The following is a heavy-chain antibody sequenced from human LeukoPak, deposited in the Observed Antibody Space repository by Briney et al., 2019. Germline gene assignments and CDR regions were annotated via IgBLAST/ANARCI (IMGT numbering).Heavy chain of an antibody. V-gene: IGHV3-11*05. J-gene: IGHJ4*02. CDR1: GSPFTDSP. D-gene: IGHD3-9*01. CDR2: IRTSTEDTNYA. Sequence: GGSLRLSCATSGSPFTDSPMNWVRQAPGKGLEWVSNIRTSTEDTNYAIYADAVPGRGTFPRDHAKNTPSHHLHSLRDDDTAVYYCARDQRYAFDYWGRGMLVTVSS. CDR3: ARDQRYAFDY.